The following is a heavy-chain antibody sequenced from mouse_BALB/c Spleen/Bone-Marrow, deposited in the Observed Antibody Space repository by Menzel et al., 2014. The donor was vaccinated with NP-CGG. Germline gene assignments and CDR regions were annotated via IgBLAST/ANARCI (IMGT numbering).Heavy chain of an antibody. Sequence: VQLQQSGGGLVQPKGSLKLSCAASGFTFNTYAMNWVRQAPGKGLEWVARIRSKSNNYATYYADSVKDRFTISRDDSQSMLYLQMNNLKTEDTAMYYCVRQPYGNYVPDYAMGYWGQGTSVTVSS. CDR3: VRQPYGNYVPDYAMGY. J-gene: IGHJ4*01. D-gene: IGHD2-1*01. CDR2: IRSKSNNYAT. CDR1: GFTFNTYA. V-gene: IGHV10-1*02.